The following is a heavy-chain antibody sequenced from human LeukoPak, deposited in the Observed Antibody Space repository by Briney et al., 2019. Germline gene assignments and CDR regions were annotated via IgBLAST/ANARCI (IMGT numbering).Heavy chain of an antibody. Sequence: ASVKVSCKASGYTFTSYAMHWVRQAPGQRLEWMGWINAGNGNTKYSQEFQGRVTITRDTSASTAYMELSSLRSEDMAVYYCARDSGSADGSGSYRRNYYYYTDVWGKGTTVTVSS. J-gene: IGHJ6*03. V-gene: IGHV1-3*03. CDR3: ARDSGSADGSGSYRRNYYYYTDV. CDR2: INAGNGNT. D-gene: IGHD3-10*01. CDR1: GYTFTSYA.